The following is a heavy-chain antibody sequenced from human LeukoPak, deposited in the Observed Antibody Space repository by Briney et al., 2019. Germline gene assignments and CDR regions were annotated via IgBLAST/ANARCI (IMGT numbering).Heavy chain of an antibody. Sequence: PGRSLRLSCAASGFTFSSYGMHWVRQAPGKGLEWVAVIWYDGSNKYYADSVKGRFTISRDNSKNTVYLQMNSLRAEDTAVYYCAKDRQVVMYYFDYWGQGTLVTVSS. CDR1: GFTFSSYG. CDR2: IWYDGSNK. CDR3: AKDRQVVMYYFDY. J-gene: IGHJ4*02. V-gene: IGHV3-33*06. D-gene: IGHD3-22*01.